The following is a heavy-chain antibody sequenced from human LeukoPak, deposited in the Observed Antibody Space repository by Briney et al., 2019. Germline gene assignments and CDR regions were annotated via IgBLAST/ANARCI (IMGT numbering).Heavy chain of an antibody. Sequence: ASXXVSCKASGYTFTSYGISWVRQAPGQGLEWMGWISAYNGNTNYAQKLQGRVTMTTDTSTSTAYMELRSLRSDDTAVYYCARDGPLYCSGGSCYSYFQHWGQGTLVTVSS. D-gene: IGHD2-15*01. CDR1: GYTFTSYG. V-gene: IGHV1-18*01. J-gene: IGHJ1*01. CDR2: ISAYNGNT. CDR3: ARDGPLYCSGGSCYSYFQH.